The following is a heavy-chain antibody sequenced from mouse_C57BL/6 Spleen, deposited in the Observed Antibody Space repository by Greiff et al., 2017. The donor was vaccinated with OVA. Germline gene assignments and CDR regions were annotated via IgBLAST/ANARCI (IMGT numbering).Heavy chain of an antibody. CDR3: ARSLFITTVVAEAY. CDR2: IYPTDSET. Sequence: VQLQQPGAELVRPGSSVKLSCKASGYTFTSYWMDWVKQRPGQGLEWIGNIYPTDSETHYNQKFKDKATLTVDKSSSTAYMQLSSLTSVDSAVYYWARSLFITTVVAEAYWGQGTLVTVSA. CDR1: GYTFTSYW. D-gene: IGHD1-1*01. J-gene: IGHJ3*01. V-gene: IGHV1-61*01.